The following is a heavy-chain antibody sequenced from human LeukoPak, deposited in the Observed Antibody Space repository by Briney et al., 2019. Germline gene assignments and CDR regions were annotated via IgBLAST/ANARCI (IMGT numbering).Heavy chain of an antibody. CDR1: GGSISIGGYY. CDR2: IYYSGST. V-gene: IGHV4-31*03. Sequence: SETLSLTCTVSGGSISIGGYYWSWIRQHPGKGLEWIGYIYYSGSTYYNPSLKCRVTISVDTSKNQFSLKLSSVTAADTAVYYCASARRITMVRGVINGLDYWGQGTLVTVSS. J-gene: IGHJ4*02. D-gene: IGHD3-10*01. CDR3: ASARRITMVRGVINGLDY.